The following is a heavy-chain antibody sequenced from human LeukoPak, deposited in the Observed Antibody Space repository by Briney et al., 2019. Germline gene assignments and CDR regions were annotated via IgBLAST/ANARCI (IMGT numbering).Heavy chain of an antibody. J-gene: IGHJ3*01. V-gene: IGHV4-39*01. Sequence: PSETLSLSCTASGFPISSNGYYWGWIPPPPGKGLEWIGSIYYSGSPYYNPSLKSQVNISVDTSKNQFSLKLSSVTAADTAVYYCASLVGGGSFDFWGQGTMVTVSS. CDR3: ASLVGGGSFDF. CDR1: GFPISSNGYY. D-gene: IGHD3-16*01. CDR2: IYYSGSP.